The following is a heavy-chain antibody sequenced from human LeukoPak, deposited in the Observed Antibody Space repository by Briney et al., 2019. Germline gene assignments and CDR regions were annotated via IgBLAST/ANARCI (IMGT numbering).Heavy chain of an antibody. CDR1: GGTFSSYA. CDR2: IIPIFGTA. Sequence: ASVKVSCKASGGTFSSYAISWVRQTPGQGLEWMGGIIPIFGTANYAQKFQGRVTITADESTSTAYMELSSLRSEDTAVYYCATLSPYGDYNWGQGTLVTVSS. CDR3: ATLSPYGDYN. J-gene: IGHJ4*02. V-gene: IGHV1-69*01. D-gene: IGHD4-17*01.